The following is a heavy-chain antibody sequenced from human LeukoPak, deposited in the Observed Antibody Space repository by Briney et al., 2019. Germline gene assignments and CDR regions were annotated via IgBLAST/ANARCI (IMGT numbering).Heavy chain of an antibody. Sequence: SETLSLTCTVSGGSITSSFYWSWIRQSPGKGLEWIGYIYNSGGTKYNPSLKSRLTISVDTSKNQFSLNLSSVTAADTAVYYCARASVLLSADYRGQGTLVTVSS. CDR2: IYNSGGT. J-gene: IGHJ4*02. V-gene: IGHV4-59*01. CDR3: ARASVLLSADY. CDR1: GGSITSSFY. D-gene: IGHD3-16*01.